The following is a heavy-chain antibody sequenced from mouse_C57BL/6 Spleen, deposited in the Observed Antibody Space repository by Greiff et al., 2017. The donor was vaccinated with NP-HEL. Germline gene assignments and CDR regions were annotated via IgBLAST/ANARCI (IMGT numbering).Heavy chain of an antibody. V-gene: IGHV5-6*01. CDR1: GFTFSSYG. J-gene: IGHJ1*03. CDR3: ASHGSSVYWYFDV. D-gene: IGHD1-1*01. Sequence: EVQLMESGGELVKPGGSLKLSCAASGFTFSSYGMSWVRQTPDKRLEWVATISSGGSYTYYPDSVKGRFTISRDNAKNTQYLQMSSLKSEDTAMYYCASHGSSVYWYFDVWGTGTTVTVSS. CDR2: ISSGGSYT.